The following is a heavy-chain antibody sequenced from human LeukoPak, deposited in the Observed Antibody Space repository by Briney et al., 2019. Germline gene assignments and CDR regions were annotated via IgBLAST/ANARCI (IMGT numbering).Heavy chain of an antibody. V-gene: IGHV3-30*02. Sequence: GGSLRLSCAASGFTFSSYSMNWVRQAPGKGLEWVAFIRYDGSNKYYADSVKGRFTISRDNSKNTLYLQMNSLRAEDTAVYYCAKDRTPGIAAARNWFDPWGQGTLVTVSS. CDR3: AKDRTPGIAAARNWFDP. CDR2: IRYDGSNK. CDR1: GFTFSSYS. J-gene: IGHJ5*02. D-gene: IGHD6-13*01.